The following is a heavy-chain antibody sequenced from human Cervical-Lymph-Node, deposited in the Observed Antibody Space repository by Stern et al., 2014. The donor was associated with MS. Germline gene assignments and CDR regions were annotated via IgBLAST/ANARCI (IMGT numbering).Heavy chain of an antibody. D-gene: IGHD1-14*01. V-gene: IGHV1-69*01. CDR2: IIPVFGTA. Sequence: QVQLVQSGAEVQKPGSSVRVSCKASGDTSNTDAVHWVRQAPGQGLEGMGGIIPVFGTAVYAQRFQGRVSIAADESAATNYMELSSLTSDDTAVYYCARGASSAAWYKHGVDVWGQGTTVTVSS. CDR3: ARGASSAAWYKHGVDV. J-gene: IGHJ6*02. CDR1: GDTSNTDA.